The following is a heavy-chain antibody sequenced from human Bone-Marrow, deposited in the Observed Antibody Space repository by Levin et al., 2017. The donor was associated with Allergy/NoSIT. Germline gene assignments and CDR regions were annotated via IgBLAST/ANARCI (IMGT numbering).Heavy chain of an antibody. Sequence: GESLKISCATSGFTFSSYSMNWVRQAPGKGLEWVSYISSSGSSIYYADSVKGRFTISRDNAQNSVYLQMNSLRAEDTAVYYCAREGRRGSYFDYWGQGTLVTVSS. V-gene: IGHV3-48*01. CDR2: ISSSGSSI. J-gene: IGHJ4*02. CDR1: GFTFSSYS. CDR3: AREGRRGSYFDY. D-gene: IGHD3-16*01.